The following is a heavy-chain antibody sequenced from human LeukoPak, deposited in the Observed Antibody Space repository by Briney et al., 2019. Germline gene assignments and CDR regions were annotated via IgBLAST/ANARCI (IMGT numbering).Heavy chain of an antibody. CDR1: GGSFSGYY. J-gene: IGHJ4*02. CDR3: ARGVTYYYDSSGYSL. CDR2: INHSGST. Sequence: SETLSLTCAVYGGSFSGYYWSWIRQPPGKGLEWIGEINHSGSTNYNLSLKSRVTISVDTSKNQFSLKLSSVTAADTAVYYCARGVTYYYDSSGYSLWGQGTLVTVSS. D-gene: IGHD3-22*01. V-gene: IGHV4-34*01.